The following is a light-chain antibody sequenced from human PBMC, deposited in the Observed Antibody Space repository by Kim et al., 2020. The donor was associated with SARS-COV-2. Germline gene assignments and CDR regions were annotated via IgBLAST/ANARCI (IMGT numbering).Light chain of an antibody. CDR3: NSRDSSGNVV. J-gene: IGLJ2*01. CDR1: SIRSYY. CDR2: GKN. V-gene: IGLV3-19*01. Sequence: VALGRTVRVTWQGNSIRSYYAGWYQQRPGQAPVLVIYGKNNRPSGIPDRFSGSSSGNTASLTITGAQAEDEADYYCNSRDSSGNVVFGGGTQLTVL.